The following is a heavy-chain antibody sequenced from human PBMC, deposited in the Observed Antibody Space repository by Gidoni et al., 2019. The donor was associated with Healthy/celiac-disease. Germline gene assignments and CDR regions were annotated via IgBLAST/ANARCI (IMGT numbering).Heavy chain of an antibody. CDR2: IYYSGST. J-gene: IGHJ2*01. V-gene: IGHV4-59*01. CDR3: ARDLRAARTGASTEVVTDIDRFYWYFDL. CDR1: VGSIIRYY. D-gene: IGHD2-21*02. Sequence: QVQLQESVPGLVKPSETLSLTCIVSVGSIIRYYWSWIRQPPPTGLECIGYIYYSGSTNYNPSLKSRVTISVDTSKNQISLKLSSVTAADTAVYYCARDLRAARTGASTEVVTDIDRFYWYFDLWGRGTLVTVSS.